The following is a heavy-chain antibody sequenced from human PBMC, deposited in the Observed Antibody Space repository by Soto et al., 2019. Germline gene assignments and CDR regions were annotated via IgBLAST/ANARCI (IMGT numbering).Heavy chain of an antibody. CDR2: ISAYNGNT. Sequence: ASVKVSCKTSGYTFSNYGITWVRQAPGQPLEWLGWISAYNGNTNYAQKLQGRVTMTTDTSTSTAYMELRSLRSDDTAVYYCARGVREYQLLYWFDPWGQGTLVTVSS. CDR1: GYTFSNYG. J-gene: IGHJ5*02. V-gene: IGHV1-18*01. D-gene: IGHD2-2*01. CDR3: ARGVREYQLLYWFDP.